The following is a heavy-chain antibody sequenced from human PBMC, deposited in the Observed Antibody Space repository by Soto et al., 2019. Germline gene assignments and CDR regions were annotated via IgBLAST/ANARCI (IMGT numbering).Heavy chain of an antibody. J-gene: IGHJ5*02. CDR1: GFTVNSNY. D-gene: IGHD2-15*01. CDR2: IYSAGGT. Sequence: PGGSLRLSCAVSGFTVNSNYMTWVRQAPGKGPEWVSGIYSAGGTYYADSVKGRFTISRDNSKNMIYLQMNNVRPEDTAVYYCARGRYCRGSTCRFDPWGQGTLVTVSS. CDR3: ARGRYCRGSTCRFDP. V-gene: IGHV3-53*01.